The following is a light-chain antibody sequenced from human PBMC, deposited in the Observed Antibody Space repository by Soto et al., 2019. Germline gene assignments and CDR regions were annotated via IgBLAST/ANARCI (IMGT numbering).Light chain of an antibody. J-gene: IGKJ5*01. Sequence: EVVLTQSPGTLSLSPGERASLSCRASQSVGGDFLAWYQQKAGQPPRLLIYDSTNRAAGIPARCSCSRAGTDFTLTIGSVEPEDFAMYYCHQRNQFGQGTRLEIK. CDR3: HQRNQ. V-gene: IGKV3-11*01. CDR2: DST. CDR1: QSVGGDF.